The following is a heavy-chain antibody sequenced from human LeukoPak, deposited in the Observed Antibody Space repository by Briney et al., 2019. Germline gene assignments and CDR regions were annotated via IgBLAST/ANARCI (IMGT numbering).Heavy chain of an antibody. Sequence: PGGSLRLSCAASGFTFSSYWMSWVRQAPGKGLEWVANIKQDGSEKYYVDSVKGRFTISRDNAKNSLYLQMNSLRAEDTAVYYCARPGTYYDILTGYTRLFDYWGQGTLVTVSS. D-gene: IGHD3-9*01. J-gene: IGHJ4*02. CDR3: ARPGTYYDILTGYTRLFDY. V-gene: IGHV3-7*01. CDR1: GFTFSSYW. CDR2: IKQDGSEK.